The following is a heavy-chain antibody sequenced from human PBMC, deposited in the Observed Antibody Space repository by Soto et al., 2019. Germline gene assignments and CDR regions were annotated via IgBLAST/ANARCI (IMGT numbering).Heavy chain of an antibody. CDR1: GDSISSSNW. Sequence: QVQLQESGPGLVNPSGTLSLTCAVSGDSISSSNWWRWGRQPPGKGLEWIGEIYHRGSTNYNPSLKSRVTISVDKSNNNFPLKLPSVTAADKAMYYCARGLYTVATFDYWGHRTLVSVSS. V-gene: IGHV4-4*02. J-gene: IGHJ4*01. CDR2: IYHRGST. CDR3: ARGLYTVATFDY. D-gene: IGHD4-4*01.